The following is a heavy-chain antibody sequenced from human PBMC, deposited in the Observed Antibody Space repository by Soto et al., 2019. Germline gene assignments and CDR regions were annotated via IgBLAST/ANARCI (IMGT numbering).Heavy chain of an antibody. D-gene: IGHD1-26*01. CDR2: ISVYSGKT. Sequence: QLQLVQSGAEMKKPGASVKVSCKASGYTLTSFGISWVRQAPGQGIEWIGWISVYSGKTNYVQKFQDRVTMTTDTSTSTAYMELRSLRSDDTAVYYCARGGAQWELLPDYWGQGTLVTVSS. V-gene: IGHV1-18*04. CDR3: ARGGAQWELLPDY. CDR1: GYTLTSFG. J-gene: IGHJ4*02.